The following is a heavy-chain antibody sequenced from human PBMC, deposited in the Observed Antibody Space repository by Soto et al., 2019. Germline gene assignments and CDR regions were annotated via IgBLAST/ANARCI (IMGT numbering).Heavy chain of an antibody. CDR2: MNPNSGNT. V-gene: IGHV1-8*01. CDR3: ASGDLGALIYGMDV. J-gene: IGHJ6*02. CDR1: GYTFTSYD. Sequence: ASVKVSCKASGYTFTSYDINWVRQATGQGLEWMRWMNPNSGNTGYAQKFQGRVTMTRNTSISTAYMELSSLRSEDTAVYYCASGDLGALIYGMDVWGQGTTVTVSS. D-gene: IGHD3-3*01.